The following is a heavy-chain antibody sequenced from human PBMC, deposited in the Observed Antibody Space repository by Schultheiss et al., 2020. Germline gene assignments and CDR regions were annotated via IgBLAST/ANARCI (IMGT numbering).Heavy chain of an antibody. CDR1: GFTFSSYS. CDR3: ARGNDARV. J-gene: IGHJ3*01. CDR2: ISGSGGRT. Sequence: GGSLRLSCAASGFTFSSYSMNWVRQAPGKGLEWVTGISGSGGRTYYAVSVKGRFTISRDSSKNTLYLQMNSLRAEDTAVYYCARGNDARVWGQGTMVTVSS. D-gene: IGHD1-1*01. V-gene: IGHV3-23*01.